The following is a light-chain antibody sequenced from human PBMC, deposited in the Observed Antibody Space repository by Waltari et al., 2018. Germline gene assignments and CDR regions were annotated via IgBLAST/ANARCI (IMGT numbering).Light chain of an antibody. CDR2: GAS. CDR1: QSLSSTY. J-gene: IGKJ2*01. V-gene: IGKV3-20*01. CDR3: QQYNKSPYT. Sequence: EIVLTQSPGTLSLSPGERATLSCRASQSLSSTYLAWYQLKPGQAPRLLIYGASSRAAGIPERFSGSGSGTDFTLTISRLESEDFAVYYCQQYNKSPYTFGQGTKLRIK.